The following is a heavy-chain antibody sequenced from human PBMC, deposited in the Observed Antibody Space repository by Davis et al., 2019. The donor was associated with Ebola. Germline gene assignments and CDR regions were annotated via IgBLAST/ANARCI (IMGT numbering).Heavy chain of an antibody. CDR3: AKESLDTQGAFDI. D-gene: IGHD3-16*01. V-gene: IGHV3-30-3*02. CDR1: GFTFSLYA. J-gene: IGHJ3*02. Sequence: GGSLRLSCAASGFTFSLYAMHWVRQAPGKGLEWMAVVSFDGSSKYYADSVKGRFTISRDTSQNIIYLQMNSLRVEDTAIYYCAKESLDTQGAFDIWGQGTMVTVSS. CDR2: VSFDGSSK.